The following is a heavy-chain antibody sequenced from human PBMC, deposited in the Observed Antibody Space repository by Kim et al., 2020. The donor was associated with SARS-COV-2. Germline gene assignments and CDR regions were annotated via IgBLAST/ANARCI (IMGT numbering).Heavy chain of an antibody. CDR1: GFTFSSYW. J-gene: IGHJ4*02. D-gene: IGHD3-22*01. CDR2: INSDGSST. Sequence: GGSLRLSCAASGFTFSSYWMHWVRQAPGKGLVWVSRINSDGSSTSYADSVKGRFTISRDNAKNTLYLQMNSLRAEDTAVYYCARRLNYYDSSGYLLPDYWGQGTLVTVSS. V-gene: IGHV3-74*01. CDR3: ARRLNYYDSSGYLLPDY.